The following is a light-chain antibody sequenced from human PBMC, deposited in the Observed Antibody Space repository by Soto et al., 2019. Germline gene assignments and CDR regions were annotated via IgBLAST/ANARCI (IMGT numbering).Light chain of an antibody. CDR1: SSAVGSYNL. J-gene: IGLJ3*02. CDR3: CSYAGSSTFV. Sequence: QSALTQPASVSGSPGQSITISCTGTSSAVGSYNLVSWYQQHPGKAPKLMIYEGTKRPSGVSNRFSGSKSGNTASLTISGLQSEDEADYYCCSYAGSSTFVFGGGTQLTVL. V-gene: IGLV2-23*03. CDR2: EGT.